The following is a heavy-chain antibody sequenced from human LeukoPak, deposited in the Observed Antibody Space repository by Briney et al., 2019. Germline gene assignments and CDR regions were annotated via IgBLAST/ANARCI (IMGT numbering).Heavy chain of an antibody. V-gene: IGHV3-53*01. CDR2: IYSGSST. Sequence: GGSLRLSCAASGFTVSSNYMTWVRQAPGKGLEWVSVIYSGSSTYYADSVKGRFTISSDNSKNTLYLQMNSLRAEDTAVYYCARDRGHFGMDVWGQGTTVIVSS. CDR1: GFTVSSNY. D-gene: IGHD5-24*01. J-gene: IGHJ6*02. CDR3: ARDRGHFGMDV.